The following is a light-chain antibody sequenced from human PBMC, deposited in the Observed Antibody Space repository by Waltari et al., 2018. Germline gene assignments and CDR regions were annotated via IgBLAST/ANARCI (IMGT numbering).Light chain of an antibody. CDR3: QHYNGYPLT. J-gene: IGKJ3*01. CDR1: QDIDQS. Sequence: DIQMTQFPSSVSASVGDRVNITCRASQDIDQSLAWFQQKPGKAPKSLITHASSLRSGVPSRFSGSGSGTDFSLTISSLRAEDSATYYCQHYNGYPLTFGPGTKVEIK. V-gene: IGKV1-16*01. CDR2: HAS.